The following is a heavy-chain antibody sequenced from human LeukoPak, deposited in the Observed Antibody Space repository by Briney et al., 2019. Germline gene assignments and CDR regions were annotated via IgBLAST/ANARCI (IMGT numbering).Heavy chain of an antibody. CDR2: IIPIFGTA. Sequence: SVKVSCXASGGTFSSYAISWVRQAPGQGLEWMGRIIPIFGTANYAQKFQGRVTITTDESTSTAYMELSSLRSEDTAVYYCAEQNNYDSSGYYYAEYFQHWGQGTLVTVSS. J-gene: IGHJ1*01. CDR3: AEQNNYDSSGYYYAEYFQH. V-gene: IGHV1-69*05. CDR1: GGTFSSYA. D-gene: IGHD3-22*01.